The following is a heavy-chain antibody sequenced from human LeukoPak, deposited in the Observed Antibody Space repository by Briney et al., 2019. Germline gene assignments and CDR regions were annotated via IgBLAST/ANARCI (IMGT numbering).Heavy chain of an antibody. Sequence: GGSLRLSCVASGFFVNEYYMSWIRQAPGKGLEWVSYISSSGGIKNYADSVRGRFTISRDKANNSLYLQMNSLRAEDTAVYYCAKTADLYYHYYMDVWGTGTTVTVSS. CDR2: ISSSGGIK. CDR3: AKTADLYYHYYMDV. V-gene: IGHV3-11*01. D-gene: IGHD1-1*01. J-gene: IGHJ6*03. CDR1: GFFVNEYY.